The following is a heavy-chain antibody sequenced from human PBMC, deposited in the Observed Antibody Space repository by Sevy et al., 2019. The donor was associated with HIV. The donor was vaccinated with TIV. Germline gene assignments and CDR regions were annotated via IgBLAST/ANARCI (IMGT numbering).Heavy chain of an antibody. D-gene: IGHD5-12*01. CDR3: ARSRRDGYNPKGAFDI. V-gene: IGHV5-51*01. CDR2: IYPGDSDT. J-gene: IGHJ3*02. Sequence: GESLKISCKGSGYSFTSYWIGWVRQMPGKDLEWMGIIYPGDSDTRYSPSFQGQVTISADKSISTAYLQWSSLKASDTAMYYCARSRRDGYNPKGAFDIWGQGTMVTVSS. CDR1: GYSFTSYW.